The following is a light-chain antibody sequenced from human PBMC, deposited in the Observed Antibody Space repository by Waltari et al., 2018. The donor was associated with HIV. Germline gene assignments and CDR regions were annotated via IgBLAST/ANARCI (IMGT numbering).Light chain of an antibody. Sequence: SSELTQDPVVSVALGQTVTITCQGDSLSSYHATWYQQKPGTAPLLVFFGKNSRPSGIPDRFSGSNSRNKASLTITGAQAEDEADYYCYSRDSTTNHRVFGGGTKLTVL. V-gene: IGLV3-19*01. CDR1: SLSSYH. CDR3: YSRDSTTNHRV. CDR2: GKN. J-gene: IGLJ2*01.